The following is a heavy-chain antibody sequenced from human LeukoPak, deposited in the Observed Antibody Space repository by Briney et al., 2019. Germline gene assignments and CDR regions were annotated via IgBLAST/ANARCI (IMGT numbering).Heavy chain of an antibody. J-gene: IGHJ4*02. CDR1: GYTFSSFW. D-gene: IGHD4-17*01. V-gene: IGHV3-30*18. Sequence: GGSLRLSCAASGYTFSSFWMHWVRQAPGKGLEWVAVISYDGSYKYYADSVKGRFTISRDNSKNTLYLQMNSLRAEDTAVYYCAKVGDYGDYALDYWGQGTLVTVSS. CDR2: ISYDGSYK. CDR3: AKVGDYGDYALDY.